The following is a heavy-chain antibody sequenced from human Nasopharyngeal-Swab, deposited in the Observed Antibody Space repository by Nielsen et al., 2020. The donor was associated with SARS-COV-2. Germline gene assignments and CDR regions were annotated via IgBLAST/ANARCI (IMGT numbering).Heavy chain of an antibody. CDR2: IYYSGST. CDR3: ARDGRALYYYDSSGYPDAFDI. J-gene: IGHJ3*02. Sequence: SETLSLTCTVSGGSISSYYWSWIRQPPGKGLEWIGYIYYSGSTNYNPSLKSRVTISVDTSKNRFSLKLSSVTAADTAVYYCARDGRALYYYDSSGYPDAFDIWGQGTMVTVSS. V-gene: IGHV4-59*12. CDR1: GGSISSYY. D-gene: IGHD3-22*01.